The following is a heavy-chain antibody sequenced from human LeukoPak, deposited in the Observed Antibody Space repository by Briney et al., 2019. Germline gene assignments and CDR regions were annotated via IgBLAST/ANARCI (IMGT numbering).Heavy chain of an antibody. J-gene: IGHJ4*02. D-gene: IGHD5-12*01. CDR2: IRSKANSYAT. CDR3: TSSSYYGGYPGY. Sequence: GGSLRLSCAASGFTFSGSALHWVRQASGKGLEWVGRIRSKANSYATAYAASVKGRFTISRDDSKNTAYLQMNSLKTGDTAIYYCTSSSYYGGYPGYWGQGTLVTVSS. CDR1: GFTFSGSA. V-gene: IGHV3-73*01.